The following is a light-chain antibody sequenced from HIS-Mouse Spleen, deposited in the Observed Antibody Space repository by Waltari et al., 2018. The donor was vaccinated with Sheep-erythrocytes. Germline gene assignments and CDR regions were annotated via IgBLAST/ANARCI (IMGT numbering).Light chain of an antibody. V-gene: IGLV2-14*01. J-gene: IGLJ3*02. Sequence: QSALTQPASVSGSPGQSNTISCTGTSRDVCGYKHVSWYQQHPGKAPKLMIYEVSNRPSGVSNRFSGSKSGNTASLTISGPQAEDEADYYCSSYTSSSTWVFGGGTKLTVL. CDR2: EVS. CDR3: SSYTSSSTWV. CDR1: SRDVCGYKH.